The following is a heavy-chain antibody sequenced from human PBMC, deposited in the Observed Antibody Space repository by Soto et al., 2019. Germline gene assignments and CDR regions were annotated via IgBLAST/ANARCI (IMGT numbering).Heavy chain of an antibody. CDR1: GYTFTSYG. V-gene: IGHV1-18*01. CDR2: ISAYNGNT. CDR3: ARAIIAAAGKDWFDP. D-gene: IGHD6-13*01. Sequence: ASVKVSCKASGYTFTSYGISWVRQAPGQGLEWMGWISAYNGNTNYAQKLQGRVTMTTDTSTSTAYMELRSLRSDDTAVYYCARAIIAAAGKDWFDPWGQGTLVTSPQ. J-gene: IGHJ5*02.